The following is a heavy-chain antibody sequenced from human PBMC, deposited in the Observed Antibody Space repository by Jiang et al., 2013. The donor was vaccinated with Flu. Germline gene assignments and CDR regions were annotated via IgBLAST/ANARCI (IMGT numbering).Heavy chain of an antibody. Sequence: EWLALIYWDDDKRYSPSLKNRLTIIKDTSKNQVVLIMTNVGPVDTATYYCAHRREDGYVWGSFDSWGQGTLVTVSS. J-gene: IGHJ4*02. CDR3: AHRREDGYVWGSFDS. D-gene: IGHD3-16*01. V-gene: IGHV2-5*02. CDR2: IYWDDDK.